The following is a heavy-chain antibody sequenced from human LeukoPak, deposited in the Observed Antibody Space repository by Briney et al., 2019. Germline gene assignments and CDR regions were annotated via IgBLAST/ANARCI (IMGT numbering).Heavy chain of an antibody. CDR1: GYTLIEFS. Sequence: GASVKVSCKVSGYTLIEFSMHWVRQAPGKGLEWMGGFDPEDGETIYAQKFQGRVTMTEDTSTDTAYMELSSLRSEDTAVYYCATGALVATMIFDYWGQGTLVTVSS. CDR3: ATGALVATMIFDY. CDR2: FDPEDGET. D-gene: IGHD5-12*01. J-gene: IGHJ4*02. V-gene: IGHV1-24*01.